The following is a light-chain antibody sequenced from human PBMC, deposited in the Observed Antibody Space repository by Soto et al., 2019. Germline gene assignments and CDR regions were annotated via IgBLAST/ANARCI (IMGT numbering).Light chain of an antibody. V-gene: IGKV3-20*01. CDR2: LAS. J-gene: IGKJ1*01. CDR3: QQYDYAPRT. CDR1: QSVSSKY. Sequence: EIVLTQSPGTLSLSPGDRATLSCRASQSVSSKYLAWYQQRRGQPTRLLIYLASTRAPVLPDFCSGSGSGKYITLTISMLQPDDLAVYYRQQYDYAPRTFGQGTKVEVK.